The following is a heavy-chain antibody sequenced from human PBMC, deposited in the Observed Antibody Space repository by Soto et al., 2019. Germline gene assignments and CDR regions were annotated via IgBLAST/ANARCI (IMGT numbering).Heavy chain of an antibody. Sequence: GGSLRLSCAASGFTFSSYGMRWVRQAPGKGLEWVAVISYDGSNKYYADSVKGRFTISRDNSKNTLYLQMNSLRAEDTAVYYCAKDRYSSGSFYFDYWGQGTLVTVSS. V-gene: IGHV3-30*18. CDR3: AKDRYSSGSFYFDY. J-gene: IGHJ4*02. D-gene: IGHD6-19*01. CDR2: ISYDGSNK. CDR1: GFTFSSYG.